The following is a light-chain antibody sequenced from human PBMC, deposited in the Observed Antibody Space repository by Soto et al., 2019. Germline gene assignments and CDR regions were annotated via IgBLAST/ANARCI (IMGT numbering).Light chain of an antibody. V-gene: IGLV2-23*01. CDR3: CSYAGSSTLEV. Sequence: QSALTQPRSVSGSPGQSVTISCTGTSSDVGGYNCVSWYQQHPGKAPKLMIYEGSKRPSGVSNRFSGSKSGNTASLTISGLQAEDEADYYCCSYAGSSTLEVFGGGTKLTVL. CDR2: EGS. J-gene: IGLJ2*01. CDR1: SSDVGGYNC.